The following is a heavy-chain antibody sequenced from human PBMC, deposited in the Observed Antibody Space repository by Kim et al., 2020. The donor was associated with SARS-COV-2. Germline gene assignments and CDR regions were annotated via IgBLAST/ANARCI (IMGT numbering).Heavy chain of an antibody. CDR3: AKDLTTLSMIGYDY. J-gene: IGHJ4*02. V-gene: IGHV3-23*01. CDR1: GFTFGIYA. D-gene: IGHD3-22*01. Sequence: GGSLRLSCAASGFTFGIYAMSWVRQAPGQGLEWVSAISGSGGSTYYADSAKGRFTISRDNSKNTLYLQMNSLRAEDMAVYYCAKDLTTLSMIGYDYWGQGTLVTVSS. CDR2: ISGSGGST.